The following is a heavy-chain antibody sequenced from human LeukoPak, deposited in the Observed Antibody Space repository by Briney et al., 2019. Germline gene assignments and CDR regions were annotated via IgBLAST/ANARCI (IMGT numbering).Heavy chain of an antibody. Sequence: GGSLRLSCTASGFTFSGRYMDWVRQAPGKGLEWVGRSRDRANGYTPEYAASVKGRFTISRDDSKNTLYLQMNSLKTEDTAVYYCTTDSYCSTTTCYASSNYYYGLDAWGQGTSVTVSS. V-gene: IGHV3-72*01. CDR1: GFTFSGRY. CDR3: TTDSYCSTTTCYASSNYYYGLDA. CDR2: SRDRANGYTP. J-gene: IGHJ6*02. D-gene: IGHD2-2*01.